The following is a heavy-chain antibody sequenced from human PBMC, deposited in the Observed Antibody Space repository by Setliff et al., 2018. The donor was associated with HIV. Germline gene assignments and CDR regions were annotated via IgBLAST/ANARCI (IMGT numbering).Heavy chain of an antibody. Sequence: PSETLSLTCTVSGGSIGGYHWSWVRQSPGRGLEWIGYVSYSGSTYNTPSLKSRVTISLDTSKNQFSLRLSSVTAADTAIYYCARRTIWGDAFDIWGQGTMVTVSS. J-gene: IGHJ3*02. D-gene: IGHD3-16*01. V-gene: IGHV4-59*08. CDR3: ARRTIWGDAFDI. CDR2: VSYSGST. CDR1: GGSIGGYH.